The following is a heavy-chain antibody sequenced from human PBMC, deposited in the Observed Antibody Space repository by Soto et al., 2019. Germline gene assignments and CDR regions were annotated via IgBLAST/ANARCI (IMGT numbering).Heavy chain of an antibody. Sequence: SQTLSLTCAISGDSVSSNSAAWNWIRQSPSRGREWLGRTYYRSKWNNDYAVSVKSRITINPVTSKNQFYLQLNSVTPEYSAVYFCARGGGNWNWGQGTLVTVSS. V-gene: IGHV6-1*01. CDR3: ARGGGNWN. CDR1: GDSVSSNSAA. J-gene: IGHJ4*02. CDR2: TYYRSKWNN. D-gene: IGHD2-15*01.